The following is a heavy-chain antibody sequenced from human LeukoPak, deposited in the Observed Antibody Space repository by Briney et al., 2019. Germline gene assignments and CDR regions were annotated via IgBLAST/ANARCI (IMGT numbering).Heavy chain of an antibody. CDR1: GFTFSSYA. CDR2: ISGSGGST. Sequence: SGGSLRLSCAASGFTFSSYAMSWVRQAPGKGLEWVSAISGSGGSTYYADSVKGRFTISRDNSKNTLYLQMNSLRAEDTAVYYCAKAQKRYSSSWSPLDAFDIWGQGTMVTVSS. V-gene: IGHV3-23*01. CDR3: AKAQKRYSSSWSPLDAFDI. J-gene: IGHJ3*02. D-gene: IGHD6-13*01.